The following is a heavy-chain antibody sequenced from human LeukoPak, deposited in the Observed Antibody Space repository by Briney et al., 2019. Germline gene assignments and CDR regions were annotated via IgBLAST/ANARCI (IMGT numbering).Heavy chain of an antibody. V-gene: IGHV1-69*13. J-gene: IGHJ4*02. CDR1: GGTFSSYA. CDR2: IIPIFGTA. Sequence: SVKVSCKASGGTFSSYAISWVRQAPGQGLEWMGGIIPIFGTANYAQKFQGRVTITADESTSTAYMELSSLRSEDTAMYYCASGYYDILTGYPKDFDYWGQGTLVTVSS. CDR3: ASGYYDILTGYPKDFDY. D-gene: IGHD3-9*01.